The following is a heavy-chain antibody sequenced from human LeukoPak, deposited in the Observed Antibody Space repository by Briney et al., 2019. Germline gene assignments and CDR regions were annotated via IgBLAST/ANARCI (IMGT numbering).Heavy chain of an antibody. CDR1: GYSISSGYY. J-gene: IGHJ4*02. Sequence: PSETLSLTCAVSGYSISSGYYWAWIRQPPGKGLKWIGSIYHSGSTYYNPSLKSRVTISVDTSKNQFSLKLSSVTAADTAVYYCARQGYCSSTSCYKGGGSYSDYWGQGTLVTVSS. V-gene: IGHV4-38-2*01. CDR2: IYHSGST. D-gene: IGHD2-2*02. CDR3: ARQGYCSSTSCYKGGGSYSDY.